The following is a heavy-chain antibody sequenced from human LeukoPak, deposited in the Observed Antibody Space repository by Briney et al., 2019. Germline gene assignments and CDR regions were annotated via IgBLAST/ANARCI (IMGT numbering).Heavy chain of an antibody. CDR1: GFTFSSYE. J-gene: IGHJ2*01. Sequence: GGSLTLSCAASGFTFSSYEMNCVRQAPAKGLEWVSYISSSGSSIYYADSVKGRFTISRDNAKNSLYLQMNSLRAEDTAVYYCARVRYFDLWGRGALVTVSS. V-gene: IGHV3-48*03. CDR3: ARVRYFDL. CDR2: ISSSGSSI.